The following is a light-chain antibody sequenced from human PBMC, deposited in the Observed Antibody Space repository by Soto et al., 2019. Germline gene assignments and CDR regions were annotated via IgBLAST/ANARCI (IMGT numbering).Light chain of an antibody. CDR3: QHYNSYSEA. V-gene: IGKV1-5*03. CDR2: KAS. Sequence: DIQMTQSPSTLSGSVGDRVTITCRASPTISSWLAWYQQKPGKAPKLLIYKASTLKSGVPSRFSGSGSGTEFTLTISSLQPDEFATYYCQHYNSYSEAFGQGTKVELK. CDR1: PTISSW. J-gene: IGKJ1*01.